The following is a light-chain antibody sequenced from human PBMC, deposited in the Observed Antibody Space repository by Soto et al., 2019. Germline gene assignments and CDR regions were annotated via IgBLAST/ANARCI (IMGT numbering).Light chain of an antibody. V-gene: IGKV4-1*01. J-gene: IGKJ1*01. CDR1: QTLLYKSNNKNY. CDR3: QQYYDSPPT. CDR2: WAS. Sequence: DIVMTQSPESLAVSLGERATIHCKSSQTLLYKSNNKNYIAWYQQRPGQPPQLLIYWASTRKFGVPDRFRGSGSGTAFSLTISSLQAGDVAVYYCQQYYDSPPTFGQGTKVEIK.